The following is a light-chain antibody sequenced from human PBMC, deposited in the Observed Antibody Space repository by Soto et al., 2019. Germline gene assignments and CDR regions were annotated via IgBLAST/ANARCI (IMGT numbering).Light chain of an antibody. J-gene: IGLJ1*01. CDR3: SSYTDSSNYV. CDR2: QVT. Sequence: QSVLTQPVSVSGSPGQSITISCTGTSXDLAIYNYVSWYQQQPGKAPKLMIYQVTNRPSGVSNRFSGSRSGNTASLTISGLQAEDEADYYCSSYTDSSNYVFGTGTKVILL. CDR1: SXDLAIYNY. V-gene: IGLV2-14*01.